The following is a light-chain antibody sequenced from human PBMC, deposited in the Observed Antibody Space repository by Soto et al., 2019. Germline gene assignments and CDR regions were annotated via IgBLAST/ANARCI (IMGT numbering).Light chain of an antibody. CDR2: EVS. V-gene: IGLV2-14*01. CDR1: SSDVGGYNY. CDR3: SSYRSSGIDYV. J-gene: IGLJ1*01. Sequence: QSALTQPASVSGSPGQSITISCTGTSSDVGGYNYVSWYQQHPGKAPKLMIYEVSNRPSGVSNRFSGSKSGNTASLTISGLQAEDEADYYCSSYRSSGIDYVFGTGTKLTVL.